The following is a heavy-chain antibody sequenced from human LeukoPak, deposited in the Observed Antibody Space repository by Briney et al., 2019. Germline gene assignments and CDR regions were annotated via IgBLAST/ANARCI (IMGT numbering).Heavy chain of an antibody. J-gene: IGHJ4*02. CDR1: GFSVSSNY. CDR2: INSGGTT. D-gene: IGHD3-10*01. Sequence: GDSLRLSCAASGFSVSSNYMSWVRQAPGQGLEWVSVINSGGTTHYADSVKGRFTISRDNSKNTLYLQMNSLRAEDTAVYYCARDLYYYGSGSDNFLYYWGQGTLVTVSS. V-gene: IGHV3-53*01. CDR3: ARDLYYYGSGSDNFLYY.